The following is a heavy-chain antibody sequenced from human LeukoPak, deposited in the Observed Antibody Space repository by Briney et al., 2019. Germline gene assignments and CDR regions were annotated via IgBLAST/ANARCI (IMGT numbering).Heavy chain of an antibody. J-gene: IGHJ4*02. Sequence: GGSLRLSCAASGFTFSSYAMSWVRQAPGKGLEWVSAISGSGGSTYYADSVKGRFTISRDNSKNTLYLQMNSLRAEDTAVYYCARTTKEFDILTGYYFDYWGQGTLVTVSS. D-gene: IGHD3-9*01. CDR1: GFTFSSYA. CDR3: ARTTKEFDILTGYYFDY. V-gene: IGHV3-23*01. CDR2: ISGSGGST.